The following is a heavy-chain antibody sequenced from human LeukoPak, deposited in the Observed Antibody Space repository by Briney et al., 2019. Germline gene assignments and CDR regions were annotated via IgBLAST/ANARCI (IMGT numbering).Heavy chain of an antibody. CDR2: INPNSGGT. D-gene: IGHD2-2*01. CDR3: ARDRRSSPSWFDP. CDR1: GYIFNNFG. Sequence: GASVKVSCKASGYIFNNFGISWVRQAPGQGLEWMGWINPNSGGTNYAQKFQGRVTMTRDTSISTAYMELSRLRSDDTAVYYCARDRRSSPSWFDPWGQGTLVTVSS. V-gene: IGHV1-2*02. J-gene: IGHJ5*02.